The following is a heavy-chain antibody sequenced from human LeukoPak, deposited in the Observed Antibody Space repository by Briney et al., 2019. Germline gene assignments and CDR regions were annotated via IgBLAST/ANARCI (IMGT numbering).Heavy chain of an antibody. CDR3: ARNPPAFLI. Sequence: GGSLSLSCAASGFTFSDYWMSWVRQAPGKGLEWVANIKQDGSEKYYVDSVKGRCTISRTNAKNSLHLQMNSLRAEDTAVYYCARNPPAFLICALGTMVTVSS. J-gene: IGHJ3*02. V-gene: IGHV3-7*05. CDR2: IKQDGSEK. CDR1: GFTFSDYW.